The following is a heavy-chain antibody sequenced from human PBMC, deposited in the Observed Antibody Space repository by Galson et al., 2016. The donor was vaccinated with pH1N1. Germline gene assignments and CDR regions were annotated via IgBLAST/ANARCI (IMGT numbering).Heavy chain of an antibody. J-gene: IGHJ4*02. Sequence: SVKVSCKASGYTFINYGIAWVRQAPGQGPEWMGWISAYDGHTDYAQNFQGRVAMTIDTSTSTANMELRSLRSDDTALYYCARMSGSSRYLDYWGQGTLVTVSS. CDR3: ARMSGSSRYLDY. CDR2: ISAYDGHT. D-gene: IGHD1-26*01. V-gene: IGHV1-18*01. CDR1: GYTFINYG.